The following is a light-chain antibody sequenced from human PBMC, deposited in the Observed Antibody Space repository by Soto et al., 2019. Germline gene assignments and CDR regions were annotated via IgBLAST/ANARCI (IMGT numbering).Light chain of an antibody. CDR1: QDIRSY. V-gene: IGKV1-9*01. Sequence: DIQLTQSPSFLSASVGDRVTITCRASQDIRSYLAWYQQRPGKVPELLIYAAFTLQSGVPSRFSGSGSGTEFTLTISSLQPEDFATYYCQQLDSYPSITFGQGTRLEI. CDR2: AAF. J-gene: IGKJ5*01. CDR3: QQLDSYPSIT.